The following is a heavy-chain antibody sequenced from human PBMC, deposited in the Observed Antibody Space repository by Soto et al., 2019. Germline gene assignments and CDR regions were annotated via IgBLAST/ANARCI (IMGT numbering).Heavy chain of an antibody. CDR2: IYAAGHT. Sequence: EVRLVESGGGLVQPGESLRLSCEASGFTVGTNYISWVRQSPGKGLEWVSVIYAAGHTYYPDSVKGRFTISRDKSLNTVSLQMSSLRVDDTAVYYCARAIVTPGTYYIDVWGKWTTVTVSS. D-gene: IGHD1-26*01. J-gene: IGHJ6*03. CDR1: GFTVGTNY. V-gene: IGHV3-66*01. CDR3: ARAIVTPGTYYIDV.